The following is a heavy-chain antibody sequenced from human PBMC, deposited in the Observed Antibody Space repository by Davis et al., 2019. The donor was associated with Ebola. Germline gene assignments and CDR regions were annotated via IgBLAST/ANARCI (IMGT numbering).Heavy chain of an antibody. V-gene: IGHV3-74*01. CDR1: GFTFSSHW. J-gene: IGHJ6*04. CDR2: INGDGSRT. D-gene: IGHD3-10*01. Sequence: HTGGSLRLSCSASGFTFSSHWMHWVRQAPGKGLVWVSRINGDGSRTNYADSVKGRFTISRDNAKNTLYLQMSSLRAEDTAVYYCARDQRALVRGGGMDVWGKGTTVTVSS. CDR3: ARDQRALVRGGGMDV.